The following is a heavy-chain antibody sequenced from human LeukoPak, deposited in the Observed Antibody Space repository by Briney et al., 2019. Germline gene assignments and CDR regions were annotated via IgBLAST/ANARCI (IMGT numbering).Heavy chain of an antibody. J-gene: IGHJ5*02. Sequence: ASVKVSCKASVGTFSSYAISWVRQAPGQGLEWMGGIIPLFGTPNYAQKFQGRVTITADESTSTAYMELSSLRSEDTAVYYCARKYSSSWYWWFDPWGQGTLVTVSS. CDR3: ARKYSSSWYWWFDP. V-gene: IGHV1-69*13. D-gene: IGHD6-13*01. CDR2: IIPLFGTP. CDR1: VGTFSSYA.